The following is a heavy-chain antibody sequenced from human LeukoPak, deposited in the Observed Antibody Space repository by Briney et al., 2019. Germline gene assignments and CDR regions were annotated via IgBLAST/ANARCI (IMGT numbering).Heavy chain of an antibody. J-gene: IGHJ4*02. CDR3: ARGSSSSRLFDY. D-gene: IGHD6-6*01. Sequence: GGSLRLSCVASGFSFSTHNMNWVRQAPGQGLEWVSSIGRDSSYVYYADSLKGRFTISRDDAKNSLYLQMNNLRAEDTAVYYCARGSSSSRLFDYWGQGTLVTVSS. CDR1: GFSFSTHN. V-gene: IGHV3-21*04. CDR2: IGRDSSYV.